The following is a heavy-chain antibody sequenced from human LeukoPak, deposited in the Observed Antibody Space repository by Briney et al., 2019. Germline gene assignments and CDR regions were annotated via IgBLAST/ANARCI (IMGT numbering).Heavy chain of an antibody. V-gene: IGHV4-61*02. CDR1: GGSISSGGYY. CDR3: ARFLTRFDP. J-gene: IGHJ5*02. D-gene: IGHD2/OR15-2a*01. Sequence: SQTLSLTCTVSGGSISSGGYYWSWIRQPAGKGLEWIGRIYTSGSTNYNPSLKSRVTISVDTSKNQFSLKLSSVTAADTAVYCCARFLTRFDPWGQGTLVTVSS. CDR2: IYTSGST.